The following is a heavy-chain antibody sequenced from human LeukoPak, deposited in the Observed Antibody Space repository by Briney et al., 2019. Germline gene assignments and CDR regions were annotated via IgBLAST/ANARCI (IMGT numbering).Heavy chain of an antibody. Sequence: PGGSLRLSCAASGFTFSSYAMHWVRQAPGKGLEWVAVISYDGSNKYYADSVKGRFTISRDNSKNTLYLQMNSLGAEDTAVYYCARGRYGIVGATPFYDYYGMDVWGQGTAVTVSS. V-gene: IGHV3-30*04. D-gene: IGHD1-26*01. J-gene: IGHJ6*02. CDR3: ARGRYGIVGATPFYDYYGMDV. CDR2: ISYDGSNK. CDR1: GFTFSSYA.